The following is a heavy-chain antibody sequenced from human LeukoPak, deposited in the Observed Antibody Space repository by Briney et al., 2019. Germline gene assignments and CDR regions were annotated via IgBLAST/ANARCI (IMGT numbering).Heavy chain of an antibody. CDR2: INHSGST. CDR3: ARAYYDSSGYYQFHDAFDI. Sequence: SETLSLTCTVSGYSISSGYYWSWIRQPPGKGLEWIGEINHSGSTNYNPSLKCRVTISVDTSKNQFSLKLSSVTAADTAVYYCARAYYDSSGYYQFHDAFDIWGQGTMVTVSS. D-gene: IGHD3-22*01. J-gene: IGHJ3*02. CDR1: GYSISSGYY. V-gene: IGHV4-38-2*02.